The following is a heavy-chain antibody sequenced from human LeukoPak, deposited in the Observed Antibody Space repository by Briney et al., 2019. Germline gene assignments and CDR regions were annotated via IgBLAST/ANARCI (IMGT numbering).Heavy chain of an antibody. CDR1: RFTFSSYS. J-gene: IGHJ4*02. V-gene: IGHV3-21*01. CDR3: ARGSGLSIAVAGRLDY. D-gene: IGHD6-19*01. CDR2: ISSSSSYI. Sequence: GGSLRLSCAASRFTFSSYSMNWVRQAPGKGLEWVSSISSSSSYIYYADSVKGRFTISRDNAKNSLYLQMNSLRAEDTAVYYCARGSGLSIAVAGRLDYWGQGTLVTVSS.